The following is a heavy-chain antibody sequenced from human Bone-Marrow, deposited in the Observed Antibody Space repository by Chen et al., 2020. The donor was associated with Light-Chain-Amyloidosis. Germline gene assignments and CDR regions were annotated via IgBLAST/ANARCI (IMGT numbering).Heavy chain of an antibody. D-gene: IGHD3-22*01. CDR3: ARGRDYYDSSGYSYYFDY. CDR2: INHSGDT. Sequence: QVQLQQWGAGLLKPSETLSLTCGVYGGSLSGYYWRWIRQSPGKGLEWIGEINHSGDTKYNTSLRGRVTISVDTSKNQFSLKLRSVTAADTAVYYCARGRDYYDSSGYSYYFDYWGQGTLVTVSS. CDR1: GGSLSGYY. J-gene: IGHJ4*02. V-gene: IGHV4-34*01.